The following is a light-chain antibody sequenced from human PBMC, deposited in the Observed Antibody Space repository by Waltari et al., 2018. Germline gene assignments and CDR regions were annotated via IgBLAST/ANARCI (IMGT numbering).Light chain of an antibody. CDR1: KESSGW. CDR2: PAS. V-gene: IGKV1-12*01. J-gene: IGKJ5*01. CDR3: QQAVSFPVT. Sequence: DIKMTQSPSAVSASVGDRVTTTCRASKESSGWLAWYQQRPGKSPKFLIYPASTLQSGVPARFSGSGSGTDFTLTISSLRPEDFATYYCQQAVSFPVTFGQGTRLEIK.